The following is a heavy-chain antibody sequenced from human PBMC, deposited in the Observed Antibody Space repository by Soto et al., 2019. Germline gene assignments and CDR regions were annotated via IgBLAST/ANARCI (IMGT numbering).Heavy chain of an antibody. CDR1: VFTFSSYA. CDR2: ISYDGSNK. CDR3: ARDPRGRYYYYYGMDV. D-gene: IGHD1-26*01. J-gene: IGHJ6*02. Sequence: PGGSLRLSCAASVFTFSSYAMHWFRQAPGKGLEWVAVISYDGSNKYYADSVKGRFIISRDNSKNTLYLQMNSLRAEDTAVYYCARDPRGRYYYYYGMDVWGQGTTVTVSS. V-gene: IGHV3-30-3*01.